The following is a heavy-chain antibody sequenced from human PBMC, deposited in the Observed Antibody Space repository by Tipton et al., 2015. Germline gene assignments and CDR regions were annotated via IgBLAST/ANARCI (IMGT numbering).Heavy chain of an antibody. D-gene: IGHD3-22*01. CDR1: GFTFSSYS. CDR3: ARDVYYYDSSGYYPGFDY. CDR2: ISSSSNYI. V-gene: IGHV3-21*01. Sequence: SLRLSCAASGFTFSSYSMNWVRQAPGKGLEWVSCISSSSNYIYYADSVKGRFTISRDNAKNSLYLQMNSLRVEDTAVYYCARDVYYYDSSGYYPGFDYWGQGTLVTVSS. J-gene: IGHJ4*02.